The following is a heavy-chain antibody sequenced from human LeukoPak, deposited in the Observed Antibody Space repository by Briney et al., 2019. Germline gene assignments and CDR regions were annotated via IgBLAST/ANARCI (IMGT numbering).Heavy chain of an antibody. Sequence: GGSLRLSCAASGFTFSSYSMNWVRQAPGKGLEWVSSISSSSSYIYYADSVKGRFTISRDNAKNSLYLQMNSLRAEDTAVYYCARNIVVVTPDDAFDIWGQGTMVTVSS. D-gene: IGHD3-22*01. CDR2: ISSSSSYI. CDR3: ARNIVVVTPDDAFDI. J-gene: IGHJ3*02. CDR1: GFTFSSYS. V-gene: IGHV3-21*01.